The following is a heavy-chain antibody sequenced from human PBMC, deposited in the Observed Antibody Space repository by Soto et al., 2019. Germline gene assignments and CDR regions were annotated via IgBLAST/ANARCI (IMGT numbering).Heavy chain of an antibody. CDR2: ISYDGSNK. J-gene: IGHJ6*02. Sequence: QVQLVESGGGVVQPGRSLRLSCAASGFTFSSYAMHWVRQAPGKGLEWVAVISYDGSNKYYADSVKGRFTISRDNSKNTRYLQMNSLRAEDTAVYYCARAGCDGGSCYTLVGLRYGMDVWGRGTTVTVSS. D-gene: IGHD2-15*01. CDR3: ARAGCDGGSCYTLVGLRYGMDV. V-gene: IGHV3-30-3*01. CDR1: GFTFSSYA.